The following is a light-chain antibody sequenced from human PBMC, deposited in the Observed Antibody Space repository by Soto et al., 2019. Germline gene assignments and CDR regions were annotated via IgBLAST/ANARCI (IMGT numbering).Light chain of an antibody. V-gene: IGKV1-9*01. CDR3: QQLNSYPLT. CDR1: QDISDY. CDR2: AAS. J-gene: IGKJ4*01. Sequence: DIQLTQSPSFLSASVGDIVTITCRASQDISDYLAWYQQRPGKAPKLLIYAASTLQSGVPSRFSGSGSGTVFTLTISSLQPEDFATYSCQQLNSYPLTFGGGTKVDIK.